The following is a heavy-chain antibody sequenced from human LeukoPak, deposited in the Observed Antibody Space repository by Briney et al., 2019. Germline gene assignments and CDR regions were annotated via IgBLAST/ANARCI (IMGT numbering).Heavy chain of an antibody. V-gene: IGHV4-39*01. D-gene: IGHD2-21*02. CDR2: IYYSGST. CDR3: ARQVTDTGGCYFDY. J-gene: IGHJ4*02. CDR1: GGSISSSRYS. Sequence: SETLSLTCTVSGGSISSSRYSWGWIRQPPGKGLEWIGSIYYSGSTYYNPSLKSRVTISVDTSKNQFSLKLSSVTAADTAVYYCARQVTDTGGCYFDYWGQGTLVTVSS.